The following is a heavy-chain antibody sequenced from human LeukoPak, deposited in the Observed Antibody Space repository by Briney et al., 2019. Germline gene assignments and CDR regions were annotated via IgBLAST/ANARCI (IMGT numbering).Heavy chain of an antibody. CDR2: IYTSGST. Sequence: SETLSLTCTVSGGSISSGSYYWTWIRQPAGKGLEWIGRIYTSGSTNYNPSLKSRVTISVDTSKNQFSLKLSSVTAADTAVYYCASFDYGDYEGYWGQGTLVTVSS. CDR1: GGSISSGSYY. CDR3: ASFDYGDYEGY. V-gene: IGHV4-61*02. D-gene: IGHD4-17*01. J-gene: IGHJ4*02.